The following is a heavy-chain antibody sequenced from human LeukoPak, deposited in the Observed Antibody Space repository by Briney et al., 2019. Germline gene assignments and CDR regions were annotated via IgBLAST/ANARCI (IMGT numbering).Heavy chain of an antibody. CDR2: IYYSGST. J-gene: IGHJ4*02. V-gene: IGHV4-31*03. Sequence: SETLSLTCTVSGGSISSGGYYWSWIRQHPGRGLEWIGYIYYSGSTYYNPSLKSRVTISVDTSKNQFSLKLSSVTAADTAVYYCARYYYDSSGYYYFDYWGQGTLVTVSS. D-gene: IGHD3-22*01. CDR1: GGSISSGGYY. CDR3: ARYYYDSSGYYYFDY.